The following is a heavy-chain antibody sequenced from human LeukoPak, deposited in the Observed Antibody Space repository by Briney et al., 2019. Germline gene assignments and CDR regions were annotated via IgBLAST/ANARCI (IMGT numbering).Heavy chain of an antibody. CDR1: GFTLSSYA. CDR3: AKGGDYGDFFFDY. Sequence: GGSLRLSCAASGFTLSSYAMSWVRQAPGKGLEWVSSISGSGGSTYYADSVKGRFTISRDNSKNTLYLQMNSLRAEDTAVYYCAKGGDYGDFFFDYWGQGTLVTVSS. V-gene: IGHV3-23*01. J-gene: IGHJ4*02. D-gene: IGHD4-17*01. CDR2: ISGSGGST.